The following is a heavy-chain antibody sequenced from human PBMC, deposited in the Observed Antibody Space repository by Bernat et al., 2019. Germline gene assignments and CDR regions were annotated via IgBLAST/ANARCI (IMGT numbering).Heavy chain of an antibody. CDR2: ISYDGSNK. Sequence: QVQLVESGGGVVQPGRSLRLSCAASGFTFSSYAMHWVRQAPGKGLEWVAVISYDGSNKYYADSVKGRFTISRDNSKNTLYLQMNSLRAEDTAVYYCARDRIIRKRELRTAMDVWGKGTTVTVSS. J-gene: IGHJ6*03. D-gene: IGHD1-7*01. V-gene: IGHV3-30*01. CDR3: ARDRIIRKRELRTAMDV. CDR1: GFTFSSYA.